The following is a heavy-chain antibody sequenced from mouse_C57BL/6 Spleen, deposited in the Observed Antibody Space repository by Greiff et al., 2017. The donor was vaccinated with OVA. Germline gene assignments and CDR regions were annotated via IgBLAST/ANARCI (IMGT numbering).Heavy chain of an antibody. CDR3: ARQGLPSYWYFDV. D-gene: IGHD2-2*01. V-gene: IGHV5-6*01. J-gene: IGHJ1*03. Sequence: EVQLVESGGDLVKPGGSLKLSCAASGFTFSSYGMSWVRQTPDKRLEWVATISSGGSYTYYPDSVKGRFTISRDNAKNTLYLQMSSLKSEDTAMYYCARQGLPSYWYFDVWGTGTTVTVSS. CDR1: GFTFSSYG. CDR2: ISSGGSYT.